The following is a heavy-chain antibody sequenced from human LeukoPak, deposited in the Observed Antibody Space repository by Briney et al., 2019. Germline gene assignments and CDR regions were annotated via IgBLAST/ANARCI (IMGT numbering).Heavy chain of an antibody. CDR2: INPNSGGT. V-gene: IGHV1-2*06. J-gene: IGHJ6*03. D-gene: IGHD6-19*01. Sequence: GASVKVSCKASGYTFTGYYMHRVRQAPGQGLEWMGRINPNSGGTNYAQKFQGRVTMTRDTSISTAYMELSRLRSDDTAVYYCARGRGWYYYYMDVWGKGTTVTVSS. CDR1: GYTFTGYY. CDR3: ARGRGWYYYYMDV.